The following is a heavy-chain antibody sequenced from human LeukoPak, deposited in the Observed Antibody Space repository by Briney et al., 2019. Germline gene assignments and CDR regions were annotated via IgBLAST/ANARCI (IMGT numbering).Heavy chain of an antibody. CDR1: GFTFSSYA. CDR2: ISGSGGST. J-gene: IGHJ4*02. D-gene: IGHD2-15*01. V-gene: IGHV3-23*01. CDR3: AKDDRIVVVVAATHTDY. Sequence: GGSLRLSCAASGFTFSSYAKSWVRQAPGKGLEWVSAISGSGGSTYYADSVKGRFTISRDNSKNTLYLQMNSLRAEDTAVYYCAKDDRIVVVVAATHTDYWGQGTLVTVSS.